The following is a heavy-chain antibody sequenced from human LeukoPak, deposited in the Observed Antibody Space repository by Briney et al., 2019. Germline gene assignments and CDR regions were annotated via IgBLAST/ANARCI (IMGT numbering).Heavy chain of an antibody. V-gene: IGHV4-30-4*01. J-gene: IGHJ3*02. CDR1: GGSISSGDYY. CDR3: ARVQLERRLGAFDI. CDR2: IYYSGST. D-gene: IGHD1-1*01. Sequence: SQTLSLTCTVSGGSISSGDYYWSWIRQPPGKGLEWIGYIYYSGSTYYNPSLKSRVTISVDTPKNQFSLKLSSVTAADTAVYYCARVQLERRLGAFDIWGQGTMVTVSS.